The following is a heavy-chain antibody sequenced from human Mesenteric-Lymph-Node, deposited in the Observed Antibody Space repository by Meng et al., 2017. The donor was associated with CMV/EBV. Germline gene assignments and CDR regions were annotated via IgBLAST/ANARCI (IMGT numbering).Heavy chain of an antibody. CDR3: ATYSNYYFDY. V-gene: IGHV3-23*01. Sequence: GESLKISCAASGFTFSSYAMSWVRQAPGKGLEWVSTITHGGDNTYYADSVKGRFSISRDNSKSTLFLQMDSLGVEDTAVYYCATYSNYYFDYWGEGTLVTVSS. CDR1: GFTFSSYA. J-gene: IGHJ4*02. CDR2: ITHGGDNT. D-gene: IGHD4-11*01.